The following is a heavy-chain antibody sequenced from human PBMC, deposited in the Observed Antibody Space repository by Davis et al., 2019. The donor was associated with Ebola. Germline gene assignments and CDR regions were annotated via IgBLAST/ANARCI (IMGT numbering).Heavy chain of an antibody. CDR3: ARVGTYRFDP. Sequence: SETLSLTCTVSGGSISSSSYYWGWIRQPPGKGLEWIGSIYYSGSTYYNPSLKSRVTISVDTSKNQFSLKLSSVTAADTAVYYCARVGTYRFDPWGQGTLVTVSS. D-gene: IGHD1-1*01. CDR2: IYYSGST. V-gene: IGHV4-39*01. J-gene: IGHJ5*02. CDR1: GGSISSSSYY.